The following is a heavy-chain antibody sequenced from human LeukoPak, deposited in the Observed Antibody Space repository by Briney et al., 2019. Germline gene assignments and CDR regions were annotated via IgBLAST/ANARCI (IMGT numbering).Heavy chain of an antibody. Sequence: ASVKVSCKASGYTFTGYYVHWVRQAPGQGLEWMGWINPNSGATDFGQKFQGRVTTTRDTSISTAYMELSRLRSDDTAVYYCARTPQWELLNWFDPWGQGTLVIVSS. D-gene: IGHD1-26*01. CDR1: GYTFTGYY. CDR3: ARTPQWELLNWFDP. J-gene: IGHJ5*02. V-gene: IGHV1-2*02. CDR2: INPNSGAT.